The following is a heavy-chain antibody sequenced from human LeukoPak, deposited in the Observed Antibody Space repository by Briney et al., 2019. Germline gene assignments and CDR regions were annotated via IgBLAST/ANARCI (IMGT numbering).Heavy chain of an antibody. CDR1: GFTFSSYG. D-gene: IGHD6-13*01. V-gene: IGHV3-30*18. CDR3: AKDIEAGYSSSWTIEY. Sequence: GGSLRLSCVASGFTFSSYGMHWVRQAPGKGLEWVALISYDGRNKYYVDSVEGRFTISRDNSKNTLYLQMNSLRAEDTAVYYCAKDIEAGYSSSWTIEYWGQGTLVTVSS. CDR2: ISYDGRNK. J-gene: IGHJ4*02.